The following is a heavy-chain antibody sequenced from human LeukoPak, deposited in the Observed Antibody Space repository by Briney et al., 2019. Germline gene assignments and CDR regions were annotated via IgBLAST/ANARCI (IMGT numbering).Heavy chain of an antibody. J-gene: IGHJ3*02. V-gene: IGHV1-69*04. D-gene: IGHD1-26*01. CDR3: ARVLGNAFDI. CDR2: IIPILGIA. Sequence: SVKVSCKASGGTFSSYAISWVRQAPGQGLEWMGRIIPILGIANYAQKLQGRVTMTTDTSTSTAYMELRSLRSDDTAVYYCARVLGNAFDIWGQGTMVTVSS. CDR1: GGTFSSYA.